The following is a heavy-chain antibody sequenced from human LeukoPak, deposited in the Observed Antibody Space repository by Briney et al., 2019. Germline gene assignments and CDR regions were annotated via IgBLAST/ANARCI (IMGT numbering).Heavy chain of an antibody. D-gene: IGHD5-18*01. Sequence: GGSLRLSCAASGFTFSSYAMNWVRQAPGKGLEWVSGISSSGGSTYYADSVKGRFTISRDNSKNTLYLQMNSLRAEDTAVYHCARVLDSYGLRAADYWGQGTLVTVSS. CDR1: GFTFSSYA. CDR2: ISSSGGST. V-gene: IGHV3-23*01. J-gene: IGHJ4*02. CDR3: ARVLDSYGLRAADY.